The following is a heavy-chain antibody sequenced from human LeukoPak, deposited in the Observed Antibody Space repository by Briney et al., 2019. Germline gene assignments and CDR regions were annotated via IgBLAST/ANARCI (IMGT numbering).Heavy chain of an antibody. CDR2: INHSGST. V-gene: IGHV4-34*01. Sequence: SETLSLTCAVYGGSFSGYYRSWIRQPPGKGLEWIGEINHSGSTNYHPSLKSRVTISVDTSKNQFSLKLSSVTAADTAVYYCARATLLYSGSPFVSWGQGTLVTVSS. J-gene: IGHJ4*02. D-gene: IGHD1-26*01. CDR3: ARATLLYSGSPFVS. CDR1: GGSFSGYY.